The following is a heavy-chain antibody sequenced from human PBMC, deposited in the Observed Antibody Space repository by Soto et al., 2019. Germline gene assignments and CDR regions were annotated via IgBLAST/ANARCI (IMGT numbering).Heavy chain of an antibody. Sequence: SETLSLTCTVSGGSISSDYWSWVREPPGKGLEWMGGIYYSGSTNYSPSLKSRITINPDTSKNQFSLQLSSVTPEERAVYYCARGLRDSSGWRPMCHFDYGGQAPLVTVSS. J-gene: IGHJ4*02. CDR3: ARGLRDSSGWRPMCHFDY. D-gene: IGHD6-19*01. V-gene: IGHV4-59*12. CDR1: GGSISSDY. CDR2: IYYSGST.